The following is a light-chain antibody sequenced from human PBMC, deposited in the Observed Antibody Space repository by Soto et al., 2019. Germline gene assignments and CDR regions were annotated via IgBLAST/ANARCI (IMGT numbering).Light chain of an antibody. CDR1: SSDVGGYNY. CDR3: SSYTITSTWV. V-gene: IGLV2-14*01. J-gene: IGLJ3*02. CDR2: DVS. Sequence: QSAVTQPASVSGSPGQSITISCTGTSSDVGGYNYVSWYQQHPGKAPKLMIYDVSNRPSGVSNRFSGSKSGNTASLTISGLQAEDEADYYCSSYTITSTWVFGGGTSSPS.